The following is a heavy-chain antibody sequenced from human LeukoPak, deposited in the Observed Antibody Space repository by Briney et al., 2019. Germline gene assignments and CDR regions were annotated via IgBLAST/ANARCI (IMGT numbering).Heavy chain of an antibody. Sequence: ASVKVSCKASGYTFTSYYMHWVRQAPGQGLEWMGIINPSGGSTSYAQKFQGRVTMTRDTSTSTVYMELSSLRSEDTAVYYCARGPTWIQLWLQFDYWGRGTLVTVSS. CDR2: INPSGGST. CDR1: GYTFTSYY. D-gene: IGHD5-18*01. V-gene: IGHV1-46*01. CDR3: ARGPTWIQLWLQFDY. J-gene: IGHJ4*02.